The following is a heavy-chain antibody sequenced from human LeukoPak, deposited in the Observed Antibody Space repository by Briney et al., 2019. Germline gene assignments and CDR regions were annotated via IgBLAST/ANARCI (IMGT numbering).Heavy chain of an antibody. Sequence: GGSLRLSCAASGFTFSSYGMSWVRQAPGRGREWISAISGDDGSTYHIDSVKGRFTISRDNSKNTLYLQMNSLRAEDTALYYCAKDISSGYYFDYWGQGTLVTVSS. CDR3: AKDISSGYYFDY. CDR1: GFTFSSYG. J-gene: IGHJ4*02. D-gene: IGHD3-22*01. V-gene: IGHV3-23*01. CDR2: ISGDDGST.